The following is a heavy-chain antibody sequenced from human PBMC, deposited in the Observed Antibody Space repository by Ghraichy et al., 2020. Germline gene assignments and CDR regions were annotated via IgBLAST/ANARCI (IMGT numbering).Heavy chain of an antibody. D-gene: IGHD3-16*02. J-gene: IGHJ3*02. CDR3: SIARGYHSPSNAFDI. V-gene: IGHV4-31*03. Sequence: LRLSCTVSGGSIDSGGYYWNWIRQHPEKGLEWIGYIYYTGSTSYNPSLKSRVTMSVDPSKNQFSLKLTSVTAADTAVYYCSIARGYHSPSNAFDIWGQGTVVTVSS. CDR2: IYYTGST. CDR1: GGSIDSGGYY.